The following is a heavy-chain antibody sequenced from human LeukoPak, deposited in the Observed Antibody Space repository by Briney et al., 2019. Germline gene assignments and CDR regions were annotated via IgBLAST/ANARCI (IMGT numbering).Heavy chain of an antibody. CDR2: ISGSGGTT. D-gene: IGHD2-8*02. V-gene: IGHV3-23*01. J-gene: IGHJ5*02. CDR1: GFTFSSYA. CDR3: AKESRRTPGGGWFDP. Sequence: GGSLRLSCAASGFTFSSYAMNWVRQGPGKGLEWVSAISGSGGTTYYADSVKGRFTISRDNSKNTLFLQMNSLRAEDTAVYYCAKESRRTPGGGWFDPWGQGTLVTVSS.